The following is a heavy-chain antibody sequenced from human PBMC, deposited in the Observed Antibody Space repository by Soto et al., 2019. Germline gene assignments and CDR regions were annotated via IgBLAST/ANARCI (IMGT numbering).Heavy chain of an antibody. CDR3: ARGPPITVYGMDV. J-gene: IGHJ6*02. Sequence: ASVKVSCKASGGTFSSYAISWVRQAPGQGLEWMGWINPNSGGTNYAQKFQGRVTMTRDTSISTAYMELSRLRSDDTAVYYCARGPPITVYGMDVWGQGTTVTVSS. D-gene: IGHD3-10*01. CDR1: GGTFSSYA. V-gene: IGHV1-2*02. CDR2: INPNSGGT.